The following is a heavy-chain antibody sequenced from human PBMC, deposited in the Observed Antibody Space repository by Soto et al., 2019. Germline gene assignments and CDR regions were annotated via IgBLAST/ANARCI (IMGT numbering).Heavy chain of an antibody. V-gene: IGHV4-59*01. CDR1: GGSISSYY. CDR3: ARVGYSSGWYRGYYYGMDV. J-gene: IGHJ6*02. D-gene: IGHD6-19*01. CDR2: IYYSGST. Sequence: SETLSLTCTVSGGSISSYYWSWIRQPPGKGLEWIGYIYYSGSTNYNPSLKSRVTISVDTSKNQFSLKLSSVTAADTAVYYCARVGYSSGWYRGYYYGMDVWGQGTRVTVSS.